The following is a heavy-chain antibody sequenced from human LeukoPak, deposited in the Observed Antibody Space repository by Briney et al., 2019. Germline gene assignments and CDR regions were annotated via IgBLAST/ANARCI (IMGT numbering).Heavy chain of an antibody. CDR1: GFTFSSYA. CDR3: ARGRGDYSTLLYYYGMDV. D-gene: IGHD4-11*01. J-gene: IGHJ6*02. Sequence: GGSLRLSCAASGFTFSSYAMHWVRQAPGKGLEWVAVISYDGSNKYYADSVKGRFIISRNKTTLFLQLSSLRAEDTALYYCARGRGDYSTLLYYYGMDVWGQGTTVTVSS. V-gene: IGHV3-30-3*01. CDR2: ISYDGSNK.